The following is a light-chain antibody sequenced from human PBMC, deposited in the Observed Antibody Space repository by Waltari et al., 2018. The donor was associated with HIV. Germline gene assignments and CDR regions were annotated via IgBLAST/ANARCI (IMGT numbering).Light chain of an antibody. J-gene: IGKJ3*01. V-gene: IGKV3-20*01. CDR2: GAS. CDR1: QKINNNN. CDR3: QQYGTSSFS. Sequence: EVVLTQSPGTLSLSPGETAILSCRASQKINNNNLAWYQQKPGQAPRLVIYGASSRATGIPDRFSGSWSGTDFTLAISGLEPEDFAVYYCQQYGTSSFSFGPGAKLDL.